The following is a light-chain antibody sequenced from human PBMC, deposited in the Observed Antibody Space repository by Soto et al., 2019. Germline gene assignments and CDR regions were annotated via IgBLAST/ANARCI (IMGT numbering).Light chain of an antibody. V-gene: IGKV3-20*01. CDR1: QSVKTNY. J-gene: IGKJ4*01. CDR2: ATY. Sequence: EIVLTQSPDTLSLSPGETATLSCRASQSVKTNYLGWYQQKAGQAPRLLIHATYNRATGIPDRFSGSGSGTDFTLAISRLEPEDFGMYFCQEYGTSPLTFGGGTKVEIK. CDR3: QEYGTSPLT.